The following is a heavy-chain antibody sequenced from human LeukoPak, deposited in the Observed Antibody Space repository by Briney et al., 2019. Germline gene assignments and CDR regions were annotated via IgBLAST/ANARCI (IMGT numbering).Heavy chain of an antibody. CDR1: GFTLSNYW. CDR3: ARDLRASDH. V-gene: IGHV3-74*01. CDR2: TSPEETFT. Sequence: GGSLRLSYAASGFTLSNYWMYWVRQAPGKGLVWVSRTSPEETFTAYADSVKGRFSISRDIAKNTFYLQMNSLRAEDTAVYYCARDLRASDHWGQGTLVTVSS. J-gene: IGHJ4*02.